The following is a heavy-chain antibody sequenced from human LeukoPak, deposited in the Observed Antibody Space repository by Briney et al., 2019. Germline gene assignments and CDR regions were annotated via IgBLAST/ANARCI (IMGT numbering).Heavy chain of an antibody. V-gene: IGHV3-7*01. Sequence: PGGSLRLSCAASGFTFSSYWMSWVRQAPGKGLEWVANIKQDGSEKYYVDSVKGRFTISRDNAKNSLYLQMNSLRAEHTAVYYCARDFDILTGYNYMDVWGKGTTVTVSS. J-gene: IGHJ6*03. CDR1: GFTFSSYW. CDR3: ARDFDILTGYNYMDV. CDR2: IKQDGSEK. D-gene: IGHD3-9*01.